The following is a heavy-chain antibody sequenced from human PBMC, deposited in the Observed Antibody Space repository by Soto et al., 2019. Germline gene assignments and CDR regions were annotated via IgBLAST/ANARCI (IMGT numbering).Heavy chain of an antibody. CDR2: IYYSGST. Sequence: TVAEGTSSSYGGRWIRKKKGKGLEWIGYIYYSGSTNYNPSLKSRVTISVDTSKNQFSLKLSSVTAADTAVYYCARDNGYSYGYTLDHWGQGTLVSVSS. V-gene: IGHV4-59*01. CDR1: EGTSSSYG. CDR3: ARDNGYSYGYTLDH. D-gene: IGHD5-18*01. J-gene: IGHJ4*02.